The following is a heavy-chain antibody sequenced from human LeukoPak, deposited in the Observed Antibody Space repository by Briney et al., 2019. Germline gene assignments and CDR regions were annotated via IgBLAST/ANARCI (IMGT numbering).Heavy chain of an antibody. CDR1: GGSISSYY. V-gene: IGHV4-4*07. CDR2: IYTSGST. D-gene: IGHD3-9*01. CDR3: ARGTLDDILTGHDPNAFDI. Sequence: PSETLSLTCTVSGGSISSYYWSWIRQPAGKGLEWIGRIYTSGSTNYNPSLKSRVTMSVDTSKNQFSLKLSSVTAADTAVYYCARGTLDDILTGHDPNAFDIWGPGTLVTVSS. J-gene: IGHJ3*02.